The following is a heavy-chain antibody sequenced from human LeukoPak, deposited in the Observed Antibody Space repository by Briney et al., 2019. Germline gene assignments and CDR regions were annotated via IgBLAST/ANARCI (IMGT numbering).Heavy chain of an antibody. CDR3: AGLVRGAPGY. J-gene: IGHJ4*02. CDR1: GGSISSYY. D-gene: IGHD3-10*01. Sequence: SETLSLTCTVSGGSISSYYWSWIRQPPGKGLEWIGYIYYSGSTNYNPSLKSRVTISVDTSKNQFSLKLSSVTAADTAVYYCAGLVRGAPGYWGQGTLVTVSS. CDR2: IYYSGST. V-gene: IGHV4-59*08.